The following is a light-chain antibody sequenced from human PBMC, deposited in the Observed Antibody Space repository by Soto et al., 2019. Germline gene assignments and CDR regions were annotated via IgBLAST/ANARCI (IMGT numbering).Light chain of an antibody. Sequence: EIVLTQSPGTLSLSPGERATLSCRASQSVYNSYLTWYQQKPGQAPRLLIYGASSRATGIPDRFSGGGSGTDFTLIISRLEPEDFAVYFCQQYDSSPTTFGQGTKVEIK. J-gene: IGKJ1*01. CDR2: GAS. CDR3: QQYDSSPTT. V-gene: IGKV3-20*01. CDR1: QSVYNSY.